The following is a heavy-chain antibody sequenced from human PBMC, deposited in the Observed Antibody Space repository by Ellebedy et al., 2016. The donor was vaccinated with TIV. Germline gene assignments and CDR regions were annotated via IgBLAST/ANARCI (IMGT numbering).Heavy chain of an antibody. CDR1: GYTFTSYG. V-gene: IGHV1-18*04. J-gene: IGHJ4*02. D-gene: IGHD6-13*01. Sequence: ASVKVSXKASGYTFTSYGISWVRQAPGQGLEWMGWISAYNGNTNYAQKLQGRVTMTTDTSTSTAYMELRSLRSDDTVVYYCASGRRAAAILDYWGQGTLVTVSS. CDR3: ASGRRAAAILDY. CDR2: ISAYNGNT.